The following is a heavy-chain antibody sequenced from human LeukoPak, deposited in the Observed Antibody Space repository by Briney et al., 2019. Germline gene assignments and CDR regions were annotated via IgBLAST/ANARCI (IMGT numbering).Heavy chain of an antibody. J-gene: IGHJ4*02. Sequence: SETLSLTCTVSGGSISGYYWSWIRQPPGKGLEWIGYIYYSGSTTYNPSLKSRVTISVDTSKDQFSLKLSSVTAADTAVYYCARGDRGDPSRFEYWGQGTLVTVSS. CDR3: ARGDRGDPSRFEY. D-gene: IGHD4-17*01. CDR1: GGSISGYY. V-gene: IGHV4-59*01. CDR2: IYYSGST.